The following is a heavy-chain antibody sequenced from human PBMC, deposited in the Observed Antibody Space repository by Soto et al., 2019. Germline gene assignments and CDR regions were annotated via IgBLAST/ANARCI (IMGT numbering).Heavy chain of an antibody. CDR3: ARLVYDTRLNYMYFDF. CDR2: IFHDGTA. J-gene: IGHJ4*02. Sequence: SETLSPTCAVSGVSISSGNWWTWVRQSPQRGLEYIGEIFHDGTANYYPSFERRVAISVDTSKNQFSLKLTSVTAADTAIYFCARLVYDTRLNYMYFDFWGQGTLVTVSS. V-gene: IGHV4-4*02. CDR1: GVSISSGNW. D-gene: IGHD3-10*01.